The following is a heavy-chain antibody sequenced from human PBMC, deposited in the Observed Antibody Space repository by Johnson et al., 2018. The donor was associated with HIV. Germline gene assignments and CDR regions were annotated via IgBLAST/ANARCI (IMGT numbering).Heavy chain of an antibody. CDR1: GFTFSSYA. Sequence: VQLVESGGGLVQPGGSLRLSCAASGFTFSSYAMHWVRQAPGKGLEYVSAISSNGGSTYYANSVKGRFTISRDNAKNSLYLQMNSLRAEDTAVYYCARERLYSYGQGAAFDIWGQGTMVTVSS. V-gene: IGHV3-64*01. D-gene: IGHD5-18*01. J-gene: IGHJ3*02. CDR2: ISSNGGST. CDR3: ARERLYSYGQGAAFDI.